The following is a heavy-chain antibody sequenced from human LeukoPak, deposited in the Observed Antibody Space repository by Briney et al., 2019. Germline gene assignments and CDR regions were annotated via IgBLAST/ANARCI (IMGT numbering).Heavy chain of an antibody. V-gene: IGHV4-61*02. CDR1: GGSISSGSYY. Sequence: SETLSLTCTVSGGSISSGSYYWSWIRQPAGKGLEWIGRIYTSGSTNYNPSLKSRVTISVDTPKNQFSLKLSSVTAADTAVYYCARSLTDDLWSCHNWFDPWGQGTLVTVSS. CDR3: ARSLTDDLWSCHNWFDP. CDR2: IYTSGST. D-gene: IGHD3-3*01. J-gene: IGHJ5*02.